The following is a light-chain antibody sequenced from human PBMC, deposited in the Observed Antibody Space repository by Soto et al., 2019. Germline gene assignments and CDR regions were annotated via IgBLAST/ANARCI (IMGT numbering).Light chain of an antibody. CDR3: SSDAASNNLGV. J-gene: IGLJ2*01. V-gene: IGLV2-8*01. Sequence: QSALTQPPSASGSPGQSVTISCIGTSSDVGGYNYVSWYQQHPGKAPKRMIYEVSKRPSGVPDRFSGSKSGNTASLTVSGRQAEDEADYSCSSDAASNNLGVFGGGTKVTVL. CDR1: SSDVGGYNY. CDR2: EVS.